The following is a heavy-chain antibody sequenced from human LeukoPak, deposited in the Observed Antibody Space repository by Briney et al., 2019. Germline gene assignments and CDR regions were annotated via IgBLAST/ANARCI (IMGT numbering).Heavy chain of an antibody. Sequence: SETLSLTCTVSGGSISSYYWSWIRQPPGKGLEWIGYIYYSGSTNYNPSLKSRVTISVDTSKNQFSLKLSSVTAADTAVYYCARGQGDCSGGSCYYYFDYRGQGTLVTVSS. J-gene: IGHJ4*02. D-gene: IGHD2-15*01. V-gene: IGHV4-59*01. CDR3: ARGQGDCSGGSCYYYFDY. CDR1: GGSISSYY. CDR2: IYYSGST.